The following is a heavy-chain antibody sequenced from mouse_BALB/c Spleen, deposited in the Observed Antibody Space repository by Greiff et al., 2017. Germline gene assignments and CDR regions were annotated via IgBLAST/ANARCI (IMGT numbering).Heavy chain of an antibody. CDR1: GFTFSSYG. J-gene: IGHJ2*01. D-gene: IGHD2-4*01. CDR2: INSNGGST. V-gene: IGHV5-6-3*01. CDR3: ARSTMITTNFDY. Sequence: EVQVVESGGGLVQPGGSLKLSCAASGFTFSSYGMSWVRQTPDKRLELVATINSNGGSTYYPDSVKGRFTISRDNAKNTLYLQMSSLKSEDTAMYYCARSTMITTNFDYWGQGTTLTVSS.